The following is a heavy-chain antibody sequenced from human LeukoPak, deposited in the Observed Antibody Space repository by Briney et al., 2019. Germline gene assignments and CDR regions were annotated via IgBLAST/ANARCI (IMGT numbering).Heavy chain of an antibody. CDR2: ISYDGSNK. J-gene: IGHJ4*02. D-gene: IGHD3-22*01. Sequence: PGRSLRLSCAASGFTFSSYAMHWVRQAPGKGLEWVAVISYDGSNKYYADSVKGRFTISRDNSKNTLYLQMNSLRAEDTAVYYCATSSYYDSSGYFDYWGQGTLVTVSS. CDR1: GFTFSSYA. V-gene: IGHV3-30-3*01. CDR3: ATSSYYDSSGYFDY.